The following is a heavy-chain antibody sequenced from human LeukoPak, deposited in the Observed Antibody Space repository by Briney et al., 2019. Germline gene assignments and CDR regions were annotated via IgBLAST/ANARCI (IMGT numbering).Heavy chain of an antibody. Sequence: ASVKVSCKASGGTFSSYAINWVRQATGQGLEWMGWMNPNSGNTGYAQKFQGRVTMTRNTSISTAYMELSSLRSEDTAVYYCARFGKELRNWGQGTLVTVSS. J-gene: IGHJ4*02. CDR2: MNPNSGNT. CDR3: ARFGKELRN. CDR1: GGTFSSYA. V-gene: IGHV1-8*02. D-gene: IGHD1-26*01.